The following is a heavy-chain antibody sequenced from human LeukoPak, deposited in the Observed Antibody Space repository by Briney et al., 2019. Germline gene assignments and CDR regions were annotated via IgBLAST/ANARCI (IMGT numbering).Heavy chain of an antibody. CDR3: ARKKGWGSSFIFDY. Sequence: SVKVSCKASGGTFSSYAISWVRQAPGQGLEWMGGIIPIFGTADYAQKFQGRVTITADESTSTAYMELSSLRSEDTAVYYCARKKGWGSSFIFDYWGQGTLVTVSS. V-gene: IGHV1-69*13. J-gene: IGHJ4*02. CDR1: GGTFSSYA. D-gene: IGHD6-13*01. CDR2: IIPIFGTA.